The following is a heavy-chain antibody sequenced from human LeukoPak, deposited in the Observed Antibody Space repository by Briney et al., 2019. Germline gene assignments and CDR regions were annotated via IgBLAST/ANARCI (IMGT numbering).Heavy chain of an antibody. D-gene: IGHD4-11*01. CDR1: DDSITIYY. CDR2: IDHTGTT. Sequence: SSETLSLTCSVSDDSITIYYWTWIRQPPGKGLGWIGYIDHTGTTNYNPSLNSRVPISRDTSRNHFSMQLSSVTAADTAVYFCARGRGSSSTWHSTYYYYFYMDVWGKGTTVTVSS. V-gene: IGHV4-59*01. J-gene: IGHJ6*03. CDR3: ARGRGSSSTWHSTYYYYFYMDV.